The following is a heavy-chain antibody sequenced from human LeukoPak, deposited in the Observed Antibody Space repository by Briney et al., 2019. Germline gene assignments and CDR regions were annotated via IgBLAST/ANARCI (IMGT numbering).Heavy chain of an antibody. Sequence: PSETLSLTCTVSGGSISSSSYYWGWIRQPPGKGLEWIGCVYSSGSTSYNPPLKSRATISVDTSKTQCSRKLTSVTPADTPVYYCARITPGGNSGDYWGQGTLVTVSS. J-gene: IGHJ4*02. D-gene: IGHD4-23*01. CDR1: GGSISSSSYY. CDR3: ARITPGGNSGDY. CDR2: VYSSGST. V-gene: IGHV4-39*01.